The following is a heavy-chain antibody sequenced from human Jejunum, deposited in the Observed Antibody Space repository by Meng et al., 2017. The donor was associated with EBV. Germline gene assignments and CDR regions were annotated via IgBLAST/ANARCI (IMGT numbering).Heavy chain of an antibody. V-gene: IGHV1-2*06. CDR2: INPNSGGT. CDR3: ARDYSDSSRQGY. Sequence: ARRVRSGAGVNQAGASVRVSCKASGYTFTGYFIHWVRQAPGQGLEWMGRINPNSGGTSYTQKFQGRVTMTRDTSITTAYMELSRLGSDDTAVYYCARDYSDSSRQGYWGQGTLVTVSS. J-gene: IGHJ4*02. CDR1: GYTFTGYF. D-gene: IGHD3-22*01.